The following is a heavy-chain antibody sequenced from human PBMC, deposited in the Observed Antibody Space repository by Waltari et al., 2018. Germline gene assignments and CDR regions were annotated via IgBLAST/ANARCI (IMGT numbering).Heavy chain of an antibody. CDR1: GYTFTGYY. D-gene: IGHD3-3*01. CDR2: INPNSGGT. V-gene: IGHV1-2*06. CDR3: ARGTRLHDFWSGYEGGY. J-gene: IGHJ4*02. Sequence: QVQLVQSGAEVKKPGASVKVSCKASGYTFTGYYMHWVRQAPGQGLEWMGRINPNSGGTNYAQKVQGRVTMTRDTSISTAYMELSRLRSDDTAVYYCARGTRLHDFWSGYEGGYWGQGTLVTVSS.